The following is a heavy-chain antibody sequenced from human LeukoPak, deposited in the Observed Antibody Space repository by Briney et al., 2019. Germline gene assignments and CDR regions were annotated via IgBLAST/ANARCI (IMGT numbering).Heavy chain of an antibody. Sequence: PGGSLRLSCAASGFTFSSYWMSWVRQAPGKGLEWVANIKQDGSEKYYVDSVKGRFTISRDNAKNSLYLQMNSLRAEDTAVYYCYGSGSYSYFDYWGQGTLVTVSS. J-gene: IGHJ4*02. CDR1: GFTFSSYW. CDR2: IKQDGSEK. D-gene: IGHD3-10*01. CDR3: YGSGSYSYFDY. V-gene: IGHV3-7*03.